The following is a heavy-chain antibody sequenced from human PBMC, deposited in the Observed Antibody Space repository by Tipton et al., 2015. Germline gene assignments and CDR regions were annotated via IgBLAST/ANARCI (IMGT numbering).Heavy chain of an antibody. V-gene: IGHV4-4*02. CDR1: GDSISSLNW. D-gene: IGHD3-3*01. J-gene: IGHJ4*02. CDR3: AREVLDTDRSGYDY. CDR2: IHHGGTT. Sequence: GLVKPSGTLSLTCSVSGDSISSLNWWTWVRQPPGKGLEWIGEIHHGGTTNYNPSLRSRVTMSVDTSKNQFSLQLSSVTAADTAVYYCAREVLDTDRSGYDYWGQGTLVTVSS.